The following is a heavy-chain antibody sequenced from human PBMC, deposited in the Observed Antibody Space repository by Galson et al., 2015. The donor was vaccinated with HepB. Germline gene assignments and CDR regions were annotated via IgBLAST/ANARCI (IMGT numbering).Heavy chain of an antibody. CDR2: ICCGSSNV. V-gene: IGHV3-48*01. CDR1: GFTFSSYS. J-gene: IGHJ4*02. Sequence: SLRLSCAASGFTFSSYSMNWVRQAPGKGLEWVSYICCGSSNVYYADSVTGRFTISRDNAKNSLYLQMNSLRAEDTAVYYCARVRSVYDRSDYWGQGTLVTVSA. D-gene: IGHD3-22*01. CDR3: ARVRSVYDRSDY.